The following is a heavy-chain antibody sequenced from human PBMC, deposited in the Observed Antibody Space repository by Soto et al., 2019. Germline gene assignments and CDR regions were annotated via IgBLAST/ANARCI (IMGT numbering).Heavy chain of an antibody. J-gene: IGHJ4*02. CDR2: VDPGDSDT. D-gene: IGHD6-25*01. Sequence: EVQLVQSGAEVKEPGESLKISCKGFAKEFNSDWIGWVRQKPDKGLEWLAIVDPGDSDTKYSPSFEGRVTISADESISTAYLQWNTLQASDTAMYYCVRRKGGWFDSGGHPDFDAWGQGTVVTVSS. V-gene: IGHV5-51*01. CDR3: VRRKGGWFDSGGHPDFDA. CDR1: AKEFNSDW.